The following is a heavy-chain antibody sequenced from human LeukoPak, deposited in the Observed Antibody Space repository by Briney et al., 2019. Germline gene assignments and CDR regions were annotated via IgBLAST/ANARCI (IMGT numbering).Heavy chain of an antibody. Sequence: PSETLSLTCAVYGGSFSGYCWSWIRQPPGKGLEWIGEINHSGSTNYNPSLKSRVTISVDTSKNQFSLKLSSVTAADTAVYYCARGPKWRVAGNYFDYWGQGTLVTVSS. CDR2: INHSGST. J-gene: IGHJ4*02. CDR3: ARGPKWRVAGNYFDY. V-gene: IGHV4-34*01. D-gene: IGHD6-19*01. CDR1: GGSFSGYC.